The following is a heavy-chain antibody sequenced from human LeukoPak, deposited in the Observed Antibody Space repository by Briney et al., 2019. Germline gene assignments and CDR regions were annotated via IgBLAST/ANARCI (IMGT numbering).Heavy chain of an antibody. CDR2: INPSGGST. J-gene: IGHJ4*02. V-gene: IGHV1-46*01. D-gene: IGHD3-10*01. Sequence: ASVKVSCKASGYTFTSFHMHWVRQAPGQGLEWMGIINPSGGSTSYAQKFQGRVTITADESTSTAYMELSSLRSEDTAVYYCARAGYYGRTDDPYYFDYWGQGTLVTVSS. CDR3: ARAGYYGRTDDPYYFDY. CDR1: GYTFTSFH.